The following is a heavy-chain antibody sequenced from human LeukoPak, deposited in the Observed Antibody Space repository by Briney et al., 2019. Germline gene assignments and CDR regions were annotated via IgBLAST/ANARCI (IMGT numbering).Heavy chain of an antibody. CDR2: ISSTSTYI. J-gene: IGHJ4*02. CDR1: GFIFSSYS. CDR3: ATEFLGAVAETGDY. D-gene: IGHD6-19*01. Sequence: GGPLRLSCAASGFIFSSYSMNWVRQAPGKGLEGVSSISSTSTYIYYADSVKGRFTISRDNAKNSLYLQMNSLRAEATAVYYCATEFLGAVAETGDYWGQGTLVTVSS. V-gene: IGHV3-21*01.